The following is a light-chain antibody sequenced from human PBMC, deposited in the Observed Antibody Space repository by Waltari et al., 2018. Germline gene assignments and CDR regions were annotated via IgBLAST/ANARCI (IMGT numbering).Light chain of an antibody. V-gene: IGKV3-20*01. CDR2: GAS. CDR3: QHYVRLPVS. CDR1: QGVSRA. J-gene: IGKJ1*01. Sequence: EIVLTQSPGTLSLSPGERATLSCRASQGVSRALPWYQQKPCQAPRLLIYGASSRATGVPDRFSGSGSGTDFSLTISRLEPEDFAVYYCQHYVRLPVSFGQGTKVEIK.